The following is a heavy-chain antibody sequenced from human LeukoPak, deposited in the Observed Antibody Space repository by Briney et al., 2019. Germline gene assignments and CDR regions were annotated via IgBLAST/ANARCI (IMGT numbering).Heavy chain of an antibody. CDR3: ARGARGSYSRRSHDY. V-gene: IGHV1-24*01. J-gene: IGHJ4*02. D-gene: IGHD1-26*01. CDR1: GYTLTELS. CDR2: FDPEDGET. Sequence: ASVKVSCKVSGYTLTELSMHWVRQAPGKGLEWMGGFDPEDGETIYAQKFQGRVTMTEDTSTDTAYMELSSLRSEDTAVYYCARGARGSYSRRSHDYWGQGTLVTVSS.